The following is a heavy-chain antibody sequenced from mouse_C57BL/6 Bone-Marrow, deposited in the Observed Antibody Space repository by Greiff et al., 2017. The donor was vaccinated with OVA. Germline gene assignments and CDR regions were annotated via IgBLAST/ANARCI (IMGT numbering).Heavy chain of an antibody. D-gene: IGHD2-2*01. CDR2: IYPGGGDT. CDR3: ARGIYYGYDLDWYFDV. J-gene: IGHJ1*03. CDR1: GYAFSSSW. Sequence: QVQLQQSGPELVKPGASVKISCKASGYAFSSSWMNWVKQRPGKGLEWIGRIYPGGGDTNYNGKFTGKATLTADKSSSTAYMQLSSLTSEDSAVYFCARGIYYGYDLDWYFDVWGTGTTVTVSS. V-gene: IGHV1-82*01.